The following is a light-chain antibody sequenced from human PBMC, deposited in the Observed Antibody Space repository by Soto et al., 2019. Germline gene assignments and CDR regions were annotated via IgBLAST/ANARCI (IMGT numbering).Light chain of an antibody. CDR2: GAS. V-gene: IGKV1-39*01. J-gene: IGKJ4*01. CDR3: QQSYTTPLT. Sequence: DIQMTQSPYSLSASVGDRVTITCRASQSISTYLNWYHQRPGKAPELLIYGASSLQSGVPSRFSGTGSGTDFTLTISGLPPEDFATYYCQQSYTTPLTFGGGTKVEIK. CDR1: QSISTY.